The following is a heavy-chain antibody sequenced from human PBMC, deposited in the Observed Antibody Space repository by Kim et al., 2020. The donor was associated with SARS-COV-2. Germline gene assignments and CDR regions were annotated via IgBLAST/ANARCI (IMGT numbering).Heavy chain of an antibody. CDR2: ISGGGGST. J-gene: IGHJ4*02. V-gene: IGHV3-23*01. D-gene: IGHD3-10*01. Sequence: GGSLRLSCAASGFTFSSYAMSWVRQAPGKGLVWGSGISGGGGSTYYADSVKGRFTISRDNSKNTLYLQMNSLRAEDTAVYYCAKDPASGSYLDYWGQGTLVTVSS. CDR3: AKDPASGSYLDY. CDR1: GFTFSSYA.